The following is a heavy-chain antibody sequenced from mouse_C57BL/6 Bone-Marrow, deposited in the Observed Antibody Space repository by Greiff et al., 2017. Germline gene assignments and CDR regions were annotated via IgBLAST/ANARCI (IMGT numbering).Heavy chain of an antibody. CDR2: IWSGGST. D-gene: IGHD2-5*01. V-gene: IGHV2-2*01. Sequence: VKLKESGPGLVQPSQSLSITCTVSGFSLTSYGVHWVRQSPGKGLEWLGVIWSGGSTDYNAAFISRLSISKDNSKSQVFFKMNSLQADDTAIYYCATPTIVTPGYFDVWGTGTTVTVSS. CDR3: ATPTIVTPGYFDV. CDR1: GFSLTSYG. J-gene: IGHJ1*03.